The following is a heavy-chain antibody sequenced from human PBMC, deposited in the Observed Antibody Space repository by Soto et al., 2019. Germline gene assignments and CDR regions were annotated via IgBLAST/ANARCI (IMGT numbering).Heavy chain of an antibody. CDR2: ISRSGTT. D-gene: IGHD2-21*01. Sequence: QVQLQESGPGLVKPSETLSLSCAVSGDSISSRNWWSWVRQSPGKGLEWIGEISRSGTTNYNPSLKSRVTISADTSKNQFSLQLTSMTAADTAIYYCTKRGDCPGDSNLNYYDSWGQGTQVTVSS. CDR1: GDSISSRNW. J-gene: IGHJ4*02. CDR3: TKRGDCPGDSNLNYYDS. V-gene: IGHV4-4*02.